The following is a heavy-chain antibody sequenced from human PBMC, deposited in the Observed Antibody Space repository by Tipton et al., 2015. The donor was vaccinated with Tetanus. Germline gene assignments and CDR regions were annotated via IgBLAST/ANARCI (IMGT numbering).Heavy chain of an antibody. D-gene: IGHD3-10*01. CDR2: VSDSGST. J-gene: IGHJ4*02. V-gene: IGHV4-30-4*01. Sequence: LRLSCTVSGGSISSADYYWSWIRQPPGKGLEWIGYVSDSGSTYSNPSLRSRVTISAVGSKNHISLKLTSVTAADTGVYFCVRGRGSGAQSFGFEHWGRGTQVTVSS. CDR1: GGSISSADYY. CDR3: VRGRGSGAQSFGFEH.